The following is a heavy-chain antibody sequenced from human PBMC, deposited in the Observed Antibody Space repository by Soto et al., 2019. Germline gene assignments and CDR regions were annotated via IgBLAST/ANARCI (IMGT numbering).Heavy chain of an antibody. CDR2: IYYSGST. D-gene: IGHD4-17*01. CDR1: GGSISSGDYY. Sequence: QVQLQESGPGLVKPSQTLSLTCTVSGGSISSGDYYWSWIRQPPGKGLEWIGYIYYSGSTYYNPALKSRGTISVDTSKNQFSLKLSSVTAGDPAVYYCAIYGGNSFYFDYWGQGTLVTVSS. V-gene: IGHV4-30-4*01. J-gene: IGHJ4*02. CDR3: AIYGGNSFYFDY.